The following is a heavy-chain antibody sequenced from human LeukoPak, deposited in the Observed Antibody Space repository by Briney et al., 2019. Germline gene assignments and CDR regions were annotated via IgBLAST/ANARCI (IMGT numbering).Heavy chain of an antibody. V-gene: IGHV3-23*01. D-gene: IGHD4-11*01. CDR2: ISGSGGST. CDR3: AKDWGYSNYRFRGNWFDP. J-gene: IGHJ5*02. Sequence: PGGSLRLSCAASGFTFSIYAMSWVRQAPGKGLEWVSAISGSGGSTYYADSVKGRFTISRDNSKNTLYLQMNSLRAEDTAVYYCAKDWGYSNYRFRGNWFDPWGQGTLVTVSS. CDR1: GFTFSIYA.